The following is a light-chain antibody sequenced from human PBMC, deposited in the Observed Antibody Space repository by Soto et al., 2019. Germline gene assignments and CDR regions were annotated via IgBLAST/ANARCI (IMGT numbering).Light chain of an antibody. V-gene: IGLV2-14*01. Sequence: QSVLTQSASVSGSPGQSITISCTGTSGDVGAYNYVSWYQHHPGKAPKLIIYEVTTRPSGVSNRFSGSKSGNTASLTISGLQLEDEAQYYCSSYTSSTFVIFGGGTKLTVL. CDR1: SGDVGAYNY. CDR2: EVT. J-gene: IGLJ2*01. CDR3: SSYTSSTFVI.